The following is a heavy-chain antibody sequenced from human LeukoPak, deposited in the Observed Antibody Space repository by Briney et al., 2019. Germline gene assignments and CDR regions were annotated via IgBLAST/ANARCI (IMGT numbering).Heavy chain of an antibody. Sequence: GGSLRLSCAASGSDFSGYSMTWVRQAPGKGLEWVASMTSSSTYIDYADSVKGRFTLSRDNAENSLYLQMHSLRVDDMAVYYCARVSVGQGGDHILFYMDVWGKGTTVTVSS. D-gene: IGHD2/OR15-2a*01. CDR3: ARVSVGQGGDHILFYMDV. J-gene: IGHJ6*03. CDR2: MTSSSTYI. CDR1: GSDFSGYS. V-gene: IGHV3-21*01.